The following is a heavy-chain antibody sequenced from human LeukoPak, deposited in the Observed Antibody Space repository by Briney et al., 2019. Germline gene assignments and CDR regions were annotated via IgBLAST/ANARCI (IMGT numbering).Heavy chain of an antibody. CDR2: IYYSGST. CDR1: GVSISSSSYY. V-gene: IGHV4-39*01. CDR3: VRHRPTPTIKISLGFDY. Sequence: SETLSLTCTVSGVSISSSSYYWAWIRQPPGKGLEWIGSIYYSGSTYYNPSLKSRVTISVDTSKNQFSLKLSSVTAADTAVYYCVRHRPTPTIKISLGFDYWGQGTLVTVSS. D-gene: IGHD3-16*01. J-gene: IGHJ4*02.